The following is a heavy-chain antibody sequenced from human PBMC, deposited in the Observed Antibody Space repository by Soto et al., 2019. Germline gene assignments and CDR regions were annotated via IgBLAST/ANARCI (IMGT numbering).Heavy chain of an antibody. CDR2: IKTKRDGGAR. J-gene: IGHJ5*02. CDR1: GLTFTDAR. V-gene: IGHV3-15*01. D-gene: IGHD6-13*01. CDR3: ARRYSSSWSGFDP. Sequence: SGGSLRLSCAVSGLTFTDARMSWVRQAPGKGLEWVGRIKTKRDGGARDYAAPVKGRFTISRDDSKDMLYLQMTGLKTEDTALYYCARRYSSSWSGFDPWGQGTLVTVSS.